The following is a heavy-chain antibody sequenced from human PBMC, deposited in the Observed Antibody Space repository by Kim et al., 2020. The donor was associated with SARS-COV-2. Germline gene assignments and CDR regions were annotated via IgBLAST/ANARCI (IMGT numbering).Heavy chain of an antibody. CDR1: GFTFSSYA. CDR3: ARHQLRGNWFDP. Sequence: GGSLRLSCAVSGFTFSSYAMSWVRQAPGKGLEWVSAISGSGVSTHFGDSVKGRFTISRDNSKNTLYLQMNSLRAEDTAVYYCARHQLRGNWFDPWGQGTLVTVSS. CDR2: ISGSGVST. V-gene: IGHV3-23*01. J-gene: IGHJ5*02.